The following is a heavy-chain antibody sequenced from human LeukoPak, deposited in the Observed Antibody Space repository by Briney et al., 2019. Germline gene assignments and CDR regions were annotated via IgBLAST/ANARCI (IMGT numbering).Heavy chain of an antibody. CDR3: ANGGNSGSYFED. D-gene: IGHD1-26*01. J-gene: IGHJ4*02. CDR1: GASINSYY. Sequence: NTSETLSLTCTVSGASINSYYWSWIRQPAGKGLEWIGRMYTSRRTHYSPSLESRLTMSVDTSKNQFSLKLTSVTAADTAVYYCANGGNSGSYFEDWGQGTLVTVSS. CDR2: MYTSRRT. V-gene: IGHV4-4*07.